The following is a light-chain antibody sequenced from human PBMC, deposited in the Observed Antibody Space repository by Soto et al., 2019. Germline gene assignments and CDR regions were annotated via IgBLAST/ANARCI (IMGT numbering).Light chain of an antibody. V-gene: IGKV3-20*01. CDR2: GAS. J-gene: IGKJ2*01. CDR3: QQFGSSPLYA. Sequence: EIVLTQSPGTLSLSPGERATLSCRTSQSVSSSYLAWYQQKPGQAPRLLIYGASSRATGIPDRFSGSGSGTDFTLTINRLEPADFAVYFCQQFGSSPLYAFGQGTNLEIK. CDR1: QSVSSSY.